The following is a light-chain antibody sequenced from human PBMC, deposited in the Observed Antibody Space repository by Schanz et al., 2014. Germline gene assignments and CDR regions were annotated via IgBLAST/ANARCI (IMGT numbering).Light chain of an antibody. CDR3: SSYTGSTSFWV. J-gene: IGLJ3*02. CDR2: EVT. Sequence: QSALTQPASVSGSPGQSITISCTGTSSDVGGYNYVSWYQQHPGKAPKLMIYEVTKRPSGVPDRFSGSKSGNTASLTISGLQAEDEADYYCSSYTGSTSFWVFGGGTKLTVL. V-gene: IGLV2-14*01. CDR1: SSDVGGYNY.